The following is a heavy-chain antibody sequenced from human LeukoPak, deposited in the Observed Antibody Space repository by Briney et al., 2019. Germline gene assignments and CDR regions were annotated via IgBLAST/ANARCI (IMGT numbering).Heavy chain of an antibody. CDR2: VSKSGGTM. J-gene: IGHJ3*02. CDR3: ATAVI. CDR1: GFTFSSYE. Sequence: PGWSLRLSCEASGFTFSSYEMNWFRQAPGKGLEWVSYVSKSGGTMKNADSVKGRFTVSRDNAKNSLYLQMNSLTAEDTAVYYCATAVIRGRGTMVTVSS. V-gene: IGHV3-48*03.